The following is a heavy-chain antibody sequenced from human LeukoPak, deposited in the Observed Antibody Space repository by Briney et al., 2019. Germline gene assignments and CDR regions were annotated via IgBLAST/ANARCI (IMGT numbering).Heavy chain of an antibody. CDR1: GFTFSNYW. CDR2: INERATII. V-gene: IGHV3-74*01. D-gene: IGHD3-16*01. J-gene: IGHJ4*02. CDR3: VRDLILVWTPGDDFDH. Sequence: GGSLRLSCAASGFTFSNYWMHWVRQAPGKGLEWVSRINERATIISYADSVKGRFTISRENARNTLYLQMNSLTAEDTAVYYCVRDLILVWTPGDDFDHWGQGTLVSVSS.